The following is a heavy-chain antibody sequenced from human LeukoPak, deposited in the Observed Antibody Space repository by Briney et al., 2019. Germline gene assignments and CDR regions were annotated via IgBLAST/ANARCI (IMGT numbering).Heavy chain of an antibody. CDR2: ISYDGSNK. J-gene: IGHJ5*02. D-gene: IGHD6-13*01. CDR1: GFTFESYT. CDR3: ATIAAAGTLLGNWFDP. V-gene: IGHV3-30-3*01. Sequence: GTSLRLSCAASGFTFESYTIHWVRQAPGKGLEWVAVISYDGSNKYYADSVKGRFTISRDNSKNTLYLQMNSLRAEDTAVYYCATIAAAGTLLGNWFDPWGQGTLVTVSS.